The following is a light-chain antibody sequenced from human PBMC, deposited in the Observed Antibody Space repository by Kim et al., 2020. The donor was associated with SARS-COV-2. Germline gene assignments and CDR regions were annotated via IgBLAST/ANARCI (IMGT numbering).Light chain of an antibody. CDR2: QDS. CDR3: QAWDTSAGV. CDR1: KLGEKY. V-gene: IGLV3-1*01. J-gene: IGLJ3*02. Sequence: SVSPGKTAGITCSGDKLGEKYVSWDQQKAGQSPSLVIFQDSKRPSEIPERFSGSNSGNTATLTISGTQTTDEADYYCQAWDTSAGVFGGGTQLTVL.